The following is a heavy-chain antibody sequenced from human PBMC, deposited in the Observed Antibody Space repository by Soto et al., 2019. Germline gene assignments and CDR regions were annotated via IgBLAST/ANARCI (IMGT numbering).Heavy chain of an antibody. J-gene: IGHJ3*02. D-gene: IGHD3-16*01. Sequence: ASVKVSCKASGGTFSSYTISWVRQAPGQGLEWMGRIIPILGIANYAQKFQGRVTITADKSTSTAYMELSSLRSEDTAVYYCARERVPWGSPDDAFDIWGQGTMVTVSS. CDR3: ARERVPWGSPDDAFDI. CDR2: IIPILGIA. V-gene: IGHV1-69*04. CDR1: GGTFSSYT.